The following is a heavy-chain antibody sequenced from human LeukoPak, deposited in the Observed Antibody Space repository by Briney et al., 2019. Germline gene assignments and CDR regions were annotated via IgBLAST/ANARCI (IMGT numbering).Heavy chain of an antibody. CDR3: ARMYYYEGSERHFDY. Sequence: PGGSLRLSCAASGFTFSDYYMSWIRQAPGEGLEWVSYISSSGHYTNYADSVKGRFAISRDNSKNSLSLQMNSLRAEDTAVYYCARMYYYEGSERHFDYWGQGTLVTVSS. V-gene: IGHV3-11*03. D-gene: IGHD3-22*01. J-gene: IGHJ4*02. CDR2: ISSSGHYT. CDR1: GFTFSDYY.